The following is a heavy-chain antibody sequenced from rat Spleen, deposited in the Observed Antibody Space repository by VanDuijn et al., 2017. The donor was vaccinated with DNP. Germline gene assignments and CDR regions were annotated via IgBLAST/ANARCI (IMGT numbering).Heavy chain of an antibody. V-gene: IGHV5-31*01. Sequence: EVQLVESGGDLVQPGRSLKLSCVASGFTFNKYWMTWIRQVPGKGLEWVPSISSDGHITYYRDSVKGRFSLSRDNAKNILYLQMESLRSEDTATYYCAKDAFDYWGQGVMVTVSS. J-gene: IGHJ2*01. CDR1: GFTFNKYW. CDR3: AKDAFDY. CDR2: ISSDGHIT.